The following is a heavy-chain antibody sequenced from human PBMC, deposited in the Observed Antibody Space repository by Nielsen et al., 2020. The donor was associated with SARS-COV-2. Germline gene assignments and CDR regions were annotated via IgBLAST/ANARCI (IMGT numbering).Heavy chain of an antibody. CDR2: MSGSSSYI. Sequence: GGSLRLSCAGSGFTFSDYYMSWIRKAPGKGLEWVAQMSGSSSYIHYADSVKCRYTISKDSAKNSLYLQMNSLRAEDTAVYYCARVDGTPPVSYSYFDLWGRGTLVTVSS. CDR3: ARVDGTPPVSYSYFDL. CDR1: GFTFSDYY. D-gene: IGHD3-9*01. V-gene: IGHV3-11*05. J-gene: IGHJ2*01.